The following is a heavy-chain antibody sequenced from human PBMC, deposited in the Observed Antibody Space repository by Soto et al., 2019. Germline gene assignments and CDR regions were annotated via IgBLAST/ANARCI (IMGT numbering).Heavy chain of an antibody. CDR3: ARVLGFYWGSDCYPRNV. CDR2: MYNTGST. J-gene: IGHJ4*01. CDR1: GGSISGYY. V-gene: IGHV4-59*01. D-gene: IGHD2-21*02. Sequence: PSETLSLTCTVSGGSISGYYWSWIRQPPGKGLEWIGYMYNTGSTVYNPSFKSRVTISVDTSKSQFSLRLDSVTAAGTAVYCWARVLGFYWGSDCYPRNVWAQGTTFTFSA.